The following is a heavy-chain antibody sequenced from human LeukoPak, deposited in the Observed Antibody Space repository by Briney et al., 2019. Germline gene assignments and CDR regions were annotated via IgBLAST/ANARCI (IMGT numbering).Heavy chain of an antibody. J-gene: IGHJ4*02. CDR3: AKRYSSSWCIDS. D-gene: IGHD6-13*01. CDR1: GFTFSSYG. V-gene: IGHV3-30*18. Sequence: GGSLRLSCTASGFTFSSYGMHWVRQAPGKGLEWVAVISYDGTNRYYADSVKGRFTISRDNSKNTLYLQMNSLRAEDTAVYYCAKRYSSSWCIDSWGQGTLVTVTS. CDR2: ISYDGTNR.